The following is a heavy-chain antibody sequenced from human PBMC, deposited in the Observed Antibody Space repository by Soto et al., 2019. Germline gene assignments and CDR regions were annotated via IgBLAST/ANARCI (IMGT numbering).Heavy chain of an antibody. CDR3: AKIEYGDYGVFRY. V-gene: IGHV4-34*01. D-gene: IGHD4-17*01. CDR1: SGSFSGYY. CDR2: INHRGST. J-gene: IGHJ4*02. Sequence: PSETLSLTCAVYSGSFSGYYWSWIRQPPGKGLEWIGEINHRGSTNYNPSLKSRVTISVDTSKNQFSLQLSSVTAADTAVYYCAKIEYGDYGVFRYWGQGTLVTVSS.